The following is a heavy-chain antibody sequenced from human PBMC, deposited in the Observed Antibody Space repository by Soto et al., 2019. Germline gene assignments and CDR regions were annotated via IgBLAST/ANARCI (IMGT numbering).Heavy chain of an antibody. V-gene: IGHV4-59*01. D-gene: IGHD5-18*01. CDR1: GGSISSYY. CDR3: ARGPAGMDTIRGNFDY. J-gene: IGHJ4*02. Sequence: SETLSLTCTVSGGSISSYYWSWIRQPPGKGLEWIGYIYYSGSTNYNPSLKSRVTISVDTSKNQFSLKLSSVTAADTAVYYCARGPAGMDTIRGNFDYWGQGTLVTVSS. CDR2: IYYSGST.